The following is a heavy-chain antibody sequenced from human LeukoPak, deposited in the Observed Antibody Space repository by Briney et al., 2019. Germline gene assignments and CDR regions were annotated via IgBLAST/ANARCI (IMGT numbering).Heavy chain of an antibody. CDR2: IRYDGSNK. CDR1: GFTFSSYA. CDR3: AKDLSAGLRYFDWVYELDY. Sequence: VGSLRLSCAASGFTFSSYAMHWVRQAPGKGLEWVAFIRYDGSNKYYADSVKGRFTISRDNSKNTLYLQMNSLRAEDTAVYYCAKDLSAGLRYFDWVYELDYWGQGTLVTVSS. V-gene: IGHV3-30*02. D-gene: IGHD3-9*01. J-gene: IGHJ4*02.